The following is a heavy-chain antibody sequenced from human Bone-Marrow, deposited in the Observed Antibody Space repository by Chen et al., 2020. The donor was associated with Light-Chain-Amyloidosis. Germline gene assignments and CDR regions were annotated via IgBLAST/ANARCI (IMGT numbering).Heavy chain of an antibody. V-gene: IGHV5-51*01. D-gene: IGHD2-21*01. CDR2: IYPDDSDA. CDR3: ARRRDGYNFDY. CDR1: GYTFPNYW. Sequence: LKISCKGSGYTFPNYWIGWVRQMPGKGLEWMGVIYPDDSDARYSPSFEGQVTISADKSITTAXXXXXXXXASXXXXYYCARRRDGYNFDYWGKGTLVTVSS. J-gene: IGHJ4*02.